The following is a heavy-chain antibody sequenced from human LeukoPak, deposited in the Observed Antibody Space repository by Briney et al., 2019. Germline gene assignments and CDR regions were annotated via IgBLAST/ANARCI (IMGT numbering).Heavy chain of an antibody. D-gene: IGHD2-15*01. CDR2: ISSTGNTI. Sequence: GGSLRLSCAASGFTFSSYAMSWVRQAPGKGLQWVSYISSTGNTIAYADSVRCRFTISRDNAKNSLYLRMNSLRDDDTAVYYCARDSRYSFDYWGQGALVTVSS. V-gene: IGHV3-48*02. CDR3: ARDSRYSFDY. J-gene: IGHJ4*02. CDR1: GFTFSSYA.